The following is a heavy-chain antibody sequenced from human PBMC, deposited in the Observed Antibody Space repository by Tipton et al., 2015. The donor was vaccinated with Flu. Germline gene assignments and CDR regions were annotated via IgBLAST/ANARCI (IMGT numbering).Heavy chain of an antibody. CDR1: GDSVGSDYY. V-gene: IGHV4-38-2*01. CDR2: IHRSGST. D-gene: IGHD4-11*01. Sequence: TLSLTCSVSGDSVGSDYYWGWIRQPPGKGLEWLGNIHRSGSTYYNSSLQSRVTISIDRSNNQVSLRLVSVTATDTAIYYCARRGYSNYVSEPRSWFDPWGQGILVTVSS. J-gene: IGHJ5*02. CDR3: ARRGYSNYVSEPRSWFDP.